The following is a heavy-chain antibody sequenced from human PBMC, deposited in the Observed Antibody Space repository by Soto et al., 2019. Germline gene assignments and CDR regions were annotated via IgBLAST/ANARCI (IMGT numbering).Heavy chain of an antibody. J-gene: IGHJ6*02. V-gene: IGHV1-69*14. CDR2: IIPIFPTA. D-gene: IGHD3-3*01. Sequence: QVQLVQSGAELKKPGSSVRVSCQASGGTFSSYSVNWVRQAPGQGLEWMGGIIPIFPTADHAQRFQDRVTITADKSTNTAYMELNSLRSDDTAVYYCAIQTSVFGVVAMGGLDVWGQGTTVTVSS. CDR1: GGTFSSYS. CDR3: AIQTSVFGVVAMGGLDV.